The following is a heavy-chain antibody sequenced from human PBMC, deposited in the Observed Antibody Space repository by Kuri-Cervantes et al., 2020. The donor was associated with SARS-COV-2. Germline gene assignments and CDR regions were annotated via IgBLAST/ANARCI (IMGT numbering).Heavy chain of an antibody. CDR2: INPSSGST. D-gene: IGHD3-3*01. CDR3: AREEGTYDFWSGYYKTPFDY. J-gene: IGHJ4*02. V-gene: IGHV1-46*01. CDR1: GYTFTSYY. Sequence: ASVKVSCKASGYTFTSYYMHWVRQAPGQGLEWMGIINPSSGSTSYAQKFQGRVTMTRDTSTSTVCMELSSLRSEDTAVYYCAREEGTYDFWSGYYKTPFDYWGQGTLVTVSS.